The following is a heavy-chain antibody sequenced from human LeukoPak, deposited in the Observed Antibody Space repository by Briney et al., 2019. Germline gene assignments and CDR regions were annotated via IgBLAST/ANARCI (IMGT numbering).Heavy chain of an antibody. V-gene: IGHV4-61*02. J-gene: IGHJ3*02. Sequence: SETLSLTCTVSGGSISSGSYYWSWIRQPAGKGLEWIGRIYTSGSTNYNPSLKSRVTISVDTSKNQFSLKLSSVTAADTAVYYCARENGRMVRGGPLHDVFDIWGQGTMVTVSS. CDR1: GGSISSGSYY. CDR3: ARENGRMVRGGPLHDVFDI. D-gene: IGHD3-10*01. CDR2: IYTSGST.